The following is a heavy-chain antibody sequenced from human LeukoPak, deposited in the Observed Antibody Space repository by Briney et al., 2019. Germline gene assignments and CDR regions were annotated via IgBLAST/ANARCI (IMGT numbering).Heavy chain of an antibody. D-gene: IGHD3-22*01. CDR3: VKVLYYDNGGYCACAFDY. CDR1: GLSLTENA. J-gene: IGHJ4*02. Sequence: GCLRLSCLAAGLSLTENAMHWVRPPPGEGREYVSAIISNGGRTYYADSVKGGLSTSRGKSKNTPYIQASRVRVDDTAIYYCVKVLYYDNGGYCACAFDYWGQGTLVTVSS. V-gene: IGHV3-64*03. CDR2: IISNGGRT.